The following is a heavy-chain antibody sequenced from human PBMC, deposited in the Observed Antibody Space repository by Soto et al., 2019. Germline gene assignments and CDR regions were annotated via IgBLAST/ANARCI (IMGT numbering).Heavy chain of an antibody. J-gene: IGHJ6*02. D-gene: IGHD6-25*01. CDR2: ITSGSSFI. V-gene: IGHV3-21*01. CDR3: ARSQRNRAMDV. Sequence: PGGSLRLSCVGSAFTFSSYSLNWVRQAPGKGLEWVSSITSGSSFIDYADSVKGRFTISRDDAKNSLFLQMSSLRADDTAVYYCARSQRNRAMDVWGQGTTVTVSS. CDR1: AFTFSSYS.